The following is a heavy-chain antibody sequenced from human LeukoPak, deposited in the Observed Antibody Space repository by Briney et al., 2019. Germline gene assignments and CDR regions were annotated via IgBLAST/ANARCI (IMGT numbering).Heavy chain of an antibody. Sequence: SETLSLACAVYGGSFSGYYWSWIRQPPGKGLEWIGEINHSGSTNYNPSLKSRVTISVDTSKNQFSLKLSSVTAADTAVYYCARGLITFRTGYYYDSSGYYGYFDYWGQGTLVTVSS. CDR1: GGSFSGYY. CDR3: ARGLITFRTGYYYDSSGYYGYFDY. V-gene: IGHV4-34*01. J-gene: IGHJ4*02. CDR2: INHSGST. D-gene: IGHD3-22*01.